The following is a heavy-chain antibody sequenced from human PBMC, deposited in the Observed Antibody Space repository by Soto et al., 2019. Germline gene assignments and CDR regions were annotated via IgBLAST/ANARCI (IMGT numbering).Heavy chain of an antibody. CDR2: IWYDESNK. J-gene: IGHJ4*02. CDR3: ADIGGYDSVGGAY. D-gene: IGHD3-16*01. CDR1: GFTFSTYA. Sequence: GGSLRLSCAASGFTFSTYAMHWVRQAPGKGLEWVAVIWYDESNKFYAESVKGRFTISRDNSKNEVYLQMNSLRAEDTAVYYCADIGGYDSVGGAYWGQGALVTV. V-gene: IGHV3-33*03.